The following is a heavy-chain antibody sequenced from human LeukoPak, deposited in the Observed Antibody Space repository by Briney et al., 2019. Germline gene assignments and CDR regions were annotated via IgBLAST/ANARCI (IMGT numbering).Heavy chain of an antibody. CDR1: GGSISSYY. J-gene: IGHJ3*02. CDR3: ASYDSSGYFRRTDAFDI. D-gene: IGHD3-22*01. V-gene: IGHV4-59*08. CDR2: IYYSGST. Sequence: PSETLSLTCTVSGGSISSYYWSWIRQPPGKGLEWIGYIYYSGSTNYNPSLKSRVTISVDTSKNQFSLKLSSVTAADTAVYYCASYDSSGYFRRTDAFDIWGQGTMVTVSS.